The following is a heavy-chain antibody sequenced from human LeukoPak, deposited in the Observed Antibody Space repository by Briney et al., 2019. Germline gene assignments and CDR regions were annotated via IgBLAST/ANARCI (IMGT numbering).Heavy chain of an antibody. CDR2: IIPIFGTA. CDR3: ARDSDYYYDSSAWGFDY. J-gene: IGHJ4*02. V-gene: IGHV1-69*05. D-gene: IGHD3-22*01. CDR1: GGTLSSYA. Sequence: GSSVKVSCKASGGTLSSYAISWVRQAPGQGLEWMGGIIPIFGTANYAQKFQGRVTMTTDTSTSTAYMELRSLRSDDTAVYYCARDSDYYYDSSAWGFDYWGQGTLVTVSS.